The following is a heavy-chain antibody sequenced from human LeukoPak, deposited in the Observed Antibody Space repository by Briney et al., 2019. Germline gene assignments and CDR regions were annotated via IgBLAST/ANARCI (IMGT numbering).Heavy chain of an antibody. D-gene: IGHD4-11*01. CDR1: GGSISSGGYY. Sequence: SETLSLTCTVSGGSISSGGYYWSWIRQHPGKGLEWNGYIYYSGSTYYNPSLKSRVTISVDTSKNQFSLKLSSVTAADTAVYYCARDGYSNGGWFDPWGQGTLVTVSS. J-gene: IGHJ5*02. V-gene: IGHV4-31*03. CDR2: IYYSGST. CDR3: ARDGYSNGGWFDP.